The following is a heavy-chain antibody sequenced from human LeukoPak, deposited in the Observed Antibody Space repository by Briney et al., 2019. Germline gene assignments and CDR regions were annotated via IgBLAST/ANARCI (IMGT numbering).Heavy chain of an antibody. CDR3: ASSPSYSSSWYALDS. Sequence: PGGSLRLSCAASGFTFSSYWMPWVRQAPGKGLVWVSRINSDGSSTSYADSVKGRFTISRDNAKNTLYLQMNSLRAGDTAVYYCASSPSYSSSWYALDSWGQGTLVTVSS. J-gene: IGHJ4*02. CDR1: GFTFSSYW. V-gene: IGHV3-74*01. D-gene: IGHD6-13*01. CDR2: INSDGSST.